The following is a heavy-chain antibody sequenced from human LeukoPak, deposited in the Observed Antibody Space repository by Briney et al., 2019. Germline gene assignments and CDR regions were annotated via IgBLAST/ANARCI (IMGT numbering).Heavy chain of an antibody. CDR3: AREGIAAVNWFDP. D-gene: IGHD6-13*01. CDR1: GYTFTGYY. V-gene: IGHV1-2*02. Sequence: ASVKVSCKASGYTFTGYYMHWVRQAPGQGLEWMGWINPNSGGTNYAQKFQGRATMTRDTSISTAYMELSRLRSDDTAVYYCAREGIAAVNWFDPWGQGTLVTVSS. J-gene: IGHJ5*02. CDR2: INPNSGGT.